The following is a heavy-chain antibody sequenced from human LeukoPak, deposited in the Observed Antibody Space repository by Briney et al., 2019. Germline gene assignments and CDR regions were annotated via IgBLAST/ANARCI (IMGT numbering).Heavy chain of an antibody. V-gene: IGHV3-7*01. CDR2: IKQDGSEK. D-gene: IGHD4-17*01. J-gene: IGHJ6*02. Sequence: PGGSLRLSCAASGFTFSSYWMSWVRQAPGKGLEWVANIKQDGSEKYYVDSVKGRFTISRDNSKITVYLQMNSLKAEDTAVYYCAKELYNYGDYGAEGLDVGGQGTTVTVS. CDR3: AKELYNYGDYGAEGLDV. CDR1: GFTFSSYW.